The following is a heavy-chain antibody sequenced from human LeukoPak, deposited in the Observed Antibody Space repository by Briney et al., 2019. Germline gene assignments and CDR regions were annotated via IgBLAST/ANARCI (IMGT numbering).Heavy chain of an antibody. CDR2: INHSGST. V-gene: IGHV4-34*01. CDR1: GGSFSGYY. J-gene: IGHJ6*03. D-gene: IGHD6-6*01. Sequence: PSETLSLTCAVYGGSFSGYYWSWIRQPPGKGLEWIGEINHSGSTNYNPSLKSRVTISVDTSKNQFSLKLSSVTAADTAVYYCASLGIAARRTTYYYYYMDVWGKGTTVTVSS. CDR3: ASLGIAARRTTYYYYYMDV.